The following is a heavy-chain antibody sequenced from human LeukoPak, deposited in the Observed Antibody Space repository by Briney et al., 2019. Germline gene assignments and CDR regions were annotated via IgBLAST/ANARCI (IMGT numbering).Heavy chain of an antibody. J-gene: IGHJ4*02. CDR3: ARGGYGLDY. CDR2: INHSGST. CDR1: GGSFSGYY. V-gene: IGHV4-34*01. Sequence: SETLSLTCAVYGGSFSGYYWSWIRQPPGKGLEWIGEINHSGSTNYNPSLKSRVTISVDTSKNQFSLKLNSVTAADTAVYYCARGGYGLDYWGQGTLVTVSS. D-gene: IGHD3-10*01.